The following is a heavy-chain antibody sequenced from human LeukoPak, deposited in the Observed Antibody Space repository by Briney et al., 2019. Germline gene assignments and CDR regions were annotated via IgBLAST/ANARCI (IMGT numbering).Heavy chain of an antibody. CDR3: AREGGGSGGSCQGAFDI. CDR2: IYHRGST. Sequence: SETLSLTCPGSGGSIISYYWSWLRQPAGKGLEWIGRIYHRGSTHYKPSLQSRVTMSVDTSKNQFSLKLTSVTAADTAVYYCAREGGGSGGSCQGAFDIWGQGTMVTVSS. V-gene: IGHV4-4*07. J-gene: IGHJ3*02. D-gene: IGHD2-15*01. CDR1: GGSIISYY.